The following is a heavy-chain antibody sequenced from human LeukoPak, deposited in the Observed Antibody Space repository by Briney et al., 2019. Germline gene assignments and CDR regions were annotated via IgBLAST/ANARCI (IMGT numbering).Heavy chain of an antibody. CDR2: IYYSGNT. J-gene: IGHJ4*02. CDR3: ARGVVGATDFDY. D-gene: IGHD1-26*01. CDR1: GGSISGGSYY. V-gene: IGHV4-39*07. Sequence: SETLSLTCTVSGGSISGGSYYWGWIRQPPGKGLEWVASIYYSGNTYYNPSLKSRVTISVDTSKNQFSLKLSSVTAADTAVYYCARGVVGATDFDYWGQGTLVTVSS.